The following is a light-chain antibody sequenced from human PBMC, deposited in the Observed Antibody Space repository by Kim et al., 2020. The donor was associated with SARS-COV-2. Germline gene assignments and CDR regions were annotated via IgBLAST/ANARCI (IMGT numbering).Light chain of an antibody. J-gene: IGKJ1*01. V-gene: IGKV3-20*01. CDR3: QQDRSPTAT. CDR2: GAS. Sequence: EIVLTQSPGTLSLSPGERATLSCRASQSVSSNYLAWYQQKPGQAPRLLIYGASSRATGIPDRFSGSGSGTDFTLTITRLEPEDFAVYFWQQDRSPTATFGQGTKVDIK. CDR1: QSVSSNY.